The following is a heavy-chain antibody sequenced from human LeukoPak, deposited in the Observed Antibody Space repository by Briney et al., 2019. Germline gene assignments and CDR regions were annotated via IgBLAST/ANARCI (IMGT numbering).Heavy chain of an antibody. J-gene: IGHJ6*04. V-gene: IGHV4-61*02. CDR1: GGSISSGSYY. Sequence: SETLSLTCTVSGGSISSGSYYWSWIRQPAGKGLERIGRIYTSVSTNYNPSLKSRVTISVDTSKNQFSLKLSSVTAADTAVYYCASEPYDFWSGYFLSPSIWGKGTTVTVSS. D-gene: IGHD3-3*01. CDR2: IYTSVST. CDR3: ASEPYDFWSGYFLSPSI.